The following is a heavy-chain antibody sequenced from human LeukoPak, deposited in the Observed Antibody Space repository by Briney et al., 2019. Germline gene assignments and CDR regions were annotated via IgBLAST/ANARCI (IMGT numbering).Heavy chain of an antibody. J-gene: IGHJ4*02. V-gene: IGHV4-59*01. CDR1: GGSISSYY. CDR3: AKNYDSSGYTTFAY. CDR2: IYYSGST. Sequence: SETLSLTCTVSGGSISSYYWSWIRQPPGKGLEWLGYIYYSGSTNYNPSLKSRVTISQDTSKNQFSLKLSSVTAADTAVYYCAKNYDSSGYTTFAYWGRGTLVTVSS. D-gene: IGHD3-22*01.